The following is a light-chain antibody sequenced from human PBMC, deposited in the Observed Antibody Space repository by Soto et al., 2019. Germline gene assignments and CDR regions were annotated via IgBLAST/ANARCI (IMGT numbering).Light chain of an antibody. CDR2: GAF. Sequence: EIVLTQSPDTLSLSPGARAPLSCRASPSVTNFLAWYQQKPGQAPRLVXYGAFNRATGIPARFSVSGSGTHLTLTISILETEDFAVYYCQQRNIRPPVTFGQGTRLQIK. CDR3: QQRNIRPPVT. J-gene: IGKJ5*01. V-gene: IGKV3-11*01. CDR1: PSVTNF.